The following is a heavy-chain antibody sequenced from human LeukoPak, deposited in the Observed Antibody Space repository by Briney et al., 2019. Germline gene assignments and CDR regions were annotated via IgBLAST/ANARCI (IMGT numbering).Heavy chain of an antibody. CDR3: ARHPFATPFDY. CDR2: AYCSGHT. J-gene: IGHJ4*02. D-gene: IGHD2-15*01. Sequence: PSETLSLTCAVYGGSFSGYYWSWIRQPPGKGLEWIGYAYCSGHTNYNSSLKSRVTMSLDTSKSQFSLRLSSVTAADTAVYFCARHPFATPFDYWGPGTLVTVSS. CDR1: GGSFSGYY. V-gene: IGHV4-59*08.